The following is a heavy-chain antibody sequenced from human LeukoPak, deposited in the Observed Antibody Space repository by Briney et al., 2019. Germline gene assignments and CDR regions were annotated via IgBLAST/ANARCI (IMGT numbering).Heavy chain of an antibody. CDR2: VNHSGST. V-gene: IGHV4-34*01. Sequence: SETLSLTCAVYGGSLSGYYWSWLRQSPGKGLEWIGEVNHSGSTHYNPSLKSRVTISVDTSKNQFSLKLKSVTAADTAVYYCAREVTVVNTRAVNQYLQSWFDPWGQGTLVTVSS. CDR3: AREVTVVNTRAVNQYLQSWFDP. D-gene: IGHD1-14*01. CDR1: GGSLSGYY. J-gene: IGHJ5*02.